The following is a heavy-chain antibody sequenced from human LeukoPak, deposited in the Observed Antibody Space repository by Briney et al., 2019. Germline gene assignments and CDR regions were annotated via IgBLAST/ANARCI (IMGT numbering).Heavy chain of an antibody. CDR1: GFTFSTYD. CDR2: INSNGAYT. J-gene: IGHJ6*03. CDR3: AKNGDRGAYCSGGTCYPYYYYMDV. Sequence: GGTLRLSCAASGFTFSTYDMTWVRQAPGKGLEWVSSINSNGAYTFYTDSVRGRFTISRDNSRNTLYLQMNSLRAEDTAVFYCAKNGDRGAYCSGGTCYPYYYYMDVWGKGTTVTISS. D-gene: IGHD2-15*01. V-gene: IGHV3-23*01.